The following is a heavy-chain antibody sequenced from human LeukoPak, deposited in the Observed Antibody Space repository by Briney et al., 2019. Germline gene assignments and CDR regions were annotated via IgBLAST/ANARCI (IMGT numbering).Heavy chain of an antibody. CDR3: TISTVTTYDAFDI. CDR2: IKSKTDGGTT. CDR1: GFTFSNAW. J-gene: IGHJ3*02. Sequence: GGSLRLSCAASGFTFSNAWMSCVRQAPGKGLEWVGRIKSKTDGGTTDYAAPVKGRFTISRDDSKNTLYLQMNSLKTEDTAVYYCTISTVTTYDAFDIWGQGTMVTVSS. V-gene: IGHV3-15*01. D-gene: IGHD4-17*01.